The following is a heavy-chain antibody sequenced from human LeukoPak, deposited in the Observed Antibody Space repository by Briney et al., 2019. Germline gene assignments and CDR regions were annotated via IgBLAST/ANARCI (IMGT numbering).Heavy chain of an antibody. J-gene: IGHJ6*03. CDR1: GYSFSSYW. CDR2: IFPGDSDT. CDR3: ARLFSSAGTYYMDV. V-gene: IGHV5-51*01. Sequence: GESLKISRQGSGYSFSSYWIAWVRQMPGKGLEWMGIIFPGDSDTRYSPSFQGQVTISADKSISTAYLQWSSLKASDTAMYYCARLFSSAGTYYMDVWGKGTTVTVSS. D-gene: IGHD6-13*01.